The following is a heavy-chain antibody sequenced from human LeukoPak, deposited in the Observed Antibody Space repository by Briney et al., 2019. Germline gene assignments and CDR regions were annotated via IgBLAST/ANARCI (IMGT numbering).Heavy chain of an antibody. CDR3: ARDSGYSSGWWTYGMDV. CDR2: ISSSGSTI. V-gene: IGHV3-11*01. D-gene: IGHD6-19*01. J-gene: IGHJ6*02. Sequence: PGGSLRLSCAASGFTVSNNYMSWVRQAPGKGLEWVSYISSSGSTIYYADSVKGRFTISRDNAKNSLYLQMNSLRAEDTAVYYCARDSGYSSGWWTYGMDVWGQGTTVTVSS. CDR1: GFTVSNNY.